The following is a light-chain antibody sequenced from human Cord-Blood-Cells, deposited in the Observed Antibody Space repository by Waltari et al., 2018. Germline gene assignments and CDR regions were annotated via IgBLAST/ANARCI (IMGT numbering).Light chain of an antibody. V-gene: IGLV2-23*01. CDR2: DGS. J-gene: IGLJ2*01. CDR1: SSDFGRYNL. CDR3: CSYAGSSTDVV. Sequence: QSALTQPASVSGSPGQSITNPCTGTSSDFGRYNLVSWYQPHPGKAPKLMIYDGSKGPSGVSNRFSGSKSGNTASLTISGLQAEDEADYYCCSYAGSSTDVVFGGGTKLTVL.